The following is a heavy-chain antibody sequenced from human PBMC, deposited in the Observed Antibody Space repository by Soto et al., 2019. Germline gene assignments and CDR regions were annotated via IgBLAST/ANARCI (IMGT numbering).Heavy chain of an antibody. Sequence: KPGGSLRLSCAASGFTFSSYSMNWVRQAPGKGLEWDSSISSSSSYIYYADSVKGRFTISRDNAKNSLYLQMNSLRAEDTAVYYCARDPGYSSSWYLNGNYGMDVWGQGTTVTVAS. CDR3: ARDPGYSSSWYLNGNYGMDV. CDR1: GFTFSSYS. CDR2: ISSSSSYI. J-gene: IGHJ6*02. V-gene: IGHV3-21*01. D-gene: IGHD6-13*01.